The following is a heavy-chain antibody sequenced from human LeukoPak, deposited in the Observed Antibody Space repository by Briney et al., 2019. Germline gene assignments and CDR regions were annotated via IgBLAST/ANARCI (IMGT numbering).Heavy chain of an antibody. CDR1: GYTFTSYG. CDR3: ARDGYYDFWSGYSGYYMDV. D-gene: IGHD3-3*01. Sequence: GALVKVSCKASGYTFTSYGISWVRQAPGQGLEWMGWISAYNGNTNYAQKLQGRVTMTTDTSTSTAYMELRSLRSDDTAVYYCARDGYYDFWSGYSGYYMDVWGKGTTVTVSS. CDR2: ISAYNGNT. V-gene: IGHV1-18*01. J-gene: IGHJ6*03.